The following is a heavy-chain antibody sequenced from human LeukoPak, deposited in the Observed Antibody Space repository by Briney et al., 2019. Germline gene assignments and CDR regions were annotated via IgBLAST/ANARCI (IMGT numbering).Heavy chain of an antibody. Sequence: GASVKVSCRTSGYTFTAYYIHWVRQAPGQGLEWMGWISAYSGNTNYAQNLQGRVTMTTDTSTSTAYMELRSLRSDDTAVYYCARDRYGGRAGDAFDIWGQGTMVTVSS. CDR2: ISAYSGNT. D-gene: IGHD1-26*01. CDR3: ARDRYGGRAGDAFDI. V-gene: IGHV1-18*04. CDR1: GYTFTAYY. J-gene: IGHJ3*02.